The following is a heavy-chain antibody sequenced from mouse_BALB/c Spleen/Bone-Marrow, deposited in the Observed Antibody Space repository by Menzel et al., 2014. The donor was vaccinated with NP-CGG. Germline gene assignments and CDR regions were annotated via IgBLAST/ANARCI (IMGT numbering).Heavy chain of an antibody. D-gene: IGHD1-1*01. J-gene: IGHJ1*01. CDR1: GFDFSGYW. CDR3: ARLNYYGSLFV. V-gene: IGHV4-1*02. Sequence: EVKVVESGGGLVQPGGSLKLSRAASGFDFSGYWMSWVRQAPGKGLEWIGEINPDSSTINYTPSLKDKFIISRDNAKNTLYLQMSKVRSEDTALYYCARLNYYGSLFVWGAGTTVTVSS. CDR2: INPDSSTI.